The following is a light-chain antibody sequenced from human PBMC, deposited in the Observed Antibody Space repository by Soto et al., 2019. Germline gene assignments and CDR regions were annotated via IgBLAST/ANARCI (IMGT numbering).Light chain of an antibody. CDR3: QQGSTTPIT. CDR2: SAF. CDR1: QNIGSF. V-gene: IGKV1-39*01. J-gene: IGKJ5*01. Sequence: DIQMTQSPSSLSASIVDRVTITCRASQNIGSFLNWYQQKQGEAPRLVVYSAFRIQSGVPSRFNASGSGTDFTLSISSLQTEDFSTYYCQQGSTTPITFGLGTRLEIK.